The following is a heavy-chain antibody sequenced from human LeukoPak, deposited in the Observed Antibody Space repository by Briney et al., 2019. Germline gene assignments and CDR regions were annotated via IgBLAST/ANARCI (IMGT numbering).Heavy chain of an antibody. CDR1: GFTFSSYG. CDR2: IWYDGSNK. Sequence: GGSLRLSCAASGFTFSSYGMHWVRQAPGKGLEWVAVIWYDGSNKYYADSVKGRFTISRDNSKNTLYLQMNSLRAEDTAVYYCAREGVRMGYYYYGMDVWGQGTTVTVSS. D-gene: IGHD2-8*01. J-gene: IGHJ6*02. CDR3: AREGVRMGYYYYGMDV. V-gene: IGHV3-33*01.